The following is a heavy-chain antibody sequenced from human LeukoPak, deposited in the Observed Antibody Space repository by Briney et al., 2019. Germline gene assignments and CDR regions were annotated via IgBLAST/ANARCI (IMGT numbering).Heavy chain of an antibody. CDR3: TADLRL. CDR1: GFTFNTAW. Sequence: GSLLLSCAVSGFTFNTAWMSGVRQAPGKGVEDIGRIKSKTDGGTTYYAAPVKGRFTISRDDSKNTLYLQMNGLKIEDTALYYCTADLRLWGQGTLVTVSS. J-gene: IGHJ1*01. CDR2: IKSKTDGGTT. V-gene: IGHV3-15*01. D-gene: IGHD3-16*01.